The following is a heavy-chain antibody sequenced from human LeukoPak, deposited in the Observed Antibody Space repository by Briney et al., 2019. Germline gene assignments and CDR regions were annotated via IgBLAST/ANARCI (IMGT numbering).Heavy chain of an antibody. D-gene: IGHD5-12*01. CDR1: GFTFSSYS. Sequence: GGSLRLSCAASGFTFSSYSMNWVRQATGKGLEWVSYISSSSSTIYYADSVKGRFTISRDNAKNSLYLQMNSLRAEDTAVYYWASSSRGYSGYADYWGQGNLVTVSS. CDR2: ISSSSSTI. V-gene: IGHV3-48*01. J-gene: IGHJ4*02. CDR3: ASSSRGYSGYADY.